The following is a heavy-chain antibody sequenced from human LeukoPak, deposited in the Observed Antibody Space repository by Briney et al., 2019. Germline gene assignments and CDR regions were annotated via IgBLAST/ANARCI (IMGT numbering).Heavy chain of an antibody. D-gene: IGHD4-17*01. J-gene: IGHJ6*03. CDR2: IRYDGSNK. Sequence: GGSLRLSCAASTFTFSSYGMHWVRQAPGKGLEWVAFIRYDGSNKYYADSVKGRFTISRDNSKNTLYLQMNSLRAEDTAVYYCARTDDYGDYYYYYYMDVWGKGTTVTISS. CDR1: TFTFSSYG. V-gene: IGHV3-30*02. CDR3: ARTDDYGDYYYYYYMDV.